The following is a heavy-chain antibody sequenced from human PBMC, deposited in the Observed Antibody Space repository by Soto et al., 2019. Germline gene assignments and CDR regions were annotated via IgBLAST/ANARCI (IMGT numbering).Heavy chain of an antibody. Sequence: GGSLRLSCAASGFTFSSYAMSWVRQAPGKGLEWVSAISGSGGSTYYADSVKGRFTISRDNSKNTLYLQMNSLRAEDTAVYYCAKDLSDYGDKESWFDPRGQGTRVTVSS. CDR1: GFTFSSYA. CDR3: AKDLSDYGDKESWFDP. J-gene: IGHJ5*02. D-gene: IGHD4-17*01. CDR2: ISGSGGST. V-gene: IGHV3-23*01.